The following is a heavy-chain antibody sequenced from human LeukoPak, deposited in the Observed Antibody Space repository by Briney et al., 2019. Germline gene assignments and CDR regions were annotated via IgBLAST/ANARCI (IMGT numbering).Heavy chain of an antibody. CDR1: GFTFSTYA. D-gene: IGHD3-10*01. CDR3: AKDGQYYYGAGSYYYYMDV. J-gene: IGHJ6*03. V-gene: IGHV3-23*01. CDR2: IAGSDAGT. Sequence: GGSLRLSCAASGFTFSTYAMSWVRQTPGKGLEWVSSIAGSDAGTYYADSVKGRFAISRDNSMNTLYLQMNSLRAEDTAVYNCAKDGQYYYGAGSYYYYMDVWGKGTTVTVSS.